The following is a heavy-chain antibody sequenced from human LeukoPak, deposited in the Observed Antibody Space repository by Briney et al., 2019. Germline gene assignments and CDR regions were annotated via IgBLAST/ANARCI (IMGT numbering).Heavy chain of an antibody. CDR2: IKHDGSEK. Sequence: GGSLRLSCAASGFTFSDYWMSWVRQTPGKGLEWMANIKHDGSEKYYVDSVKGRFTISRDNAKNSVYLQMNSLRAEDTAVYYCARYYGSGNFDYWGQGTLVTVSS. J-gene: IGHJ4*02. CDR3: ARYYGSGNFDY. D-gene: IGHD3-10*01. V-gene: IGHV3-7*04. CDR1: GFTFSDYW.